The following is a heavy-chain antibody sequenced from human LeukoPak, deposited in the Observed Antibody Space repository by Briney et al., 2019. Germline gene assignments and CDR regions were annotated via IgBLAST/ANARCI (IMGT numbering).Heavy chain of an antibody. Sequence: PGGSLRLSCAASGFTFSSYEMNWVRQAPGKGLEWVSYISSSGSTIYYADSVKGRFTISRDNAKNSLYLQMNSLRAEDTAVYYCARAYYYDSSGYPLYFDYWGQGTLVTVSS. V-gene: IGHV3-48*03. D-gene: IGHD3-22*01. CDR3: ARAYYYDSSGYPLYFDY. CDR2: ISSSGSTI. J-gene: IGHJ4*02. CDR1: GFTFSSYE.